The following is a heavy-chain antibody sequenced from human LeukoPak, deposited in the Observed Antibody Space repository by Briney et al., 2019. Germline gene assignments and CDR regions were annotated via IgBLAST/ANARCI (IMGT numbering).Heavy chain of an antibody. CDR3: ARTYPTGPYSGYDYADH. Sequence: KPSETLSLTCAVYGGSFSGYYWSWIRQPPGKGLEWIGEINHSGSTNYNPSLKSRVTISVDTSKNQFSLKLSSVTAADTAVYYCARTYPTGPYSGYDYADHWGQGTLVTVPS. CDR2: INHSGST. CDR1: GGSFSGYY. J-gene: IGHJ4*02. D-gene: IGHD5-12*01. V-gene: IGHV4-34*01.